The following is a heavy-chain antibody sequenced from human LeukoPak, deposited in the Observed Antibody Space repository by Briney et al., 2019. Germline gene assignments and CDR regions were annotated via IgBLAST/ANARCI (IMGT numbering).Heavy chain of an antibody. CDR1: GFTVSSNS. D-gene: IGHD3-22*01. V-gene: IGHV3-53*01. CDR2: NSGGNT. J-gene: IGHJ4*02. Sequence: PGGSLRLSCTVSGFTVSSNSMSWVRQAPGKGLEWVSFNSGGNTHYSDSVKGRFTISRDNSKNTLYLQMNSLRAEDTAVYYCARRAGDYSHPYDYWGQGTLVTVSS. CDR3: ARRAGDYSHPYDY.